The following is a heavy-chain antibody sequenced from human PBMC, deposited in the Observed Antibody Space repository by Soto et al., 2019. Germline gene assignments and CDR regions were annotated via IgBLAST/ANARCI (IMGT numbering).Heavy chain of an antibody. D-gene: IGHD2-2*01. Sequence: SETLSLTCAVYGGSFSGYYWSWIRQPPGKGLEWIGEINHSGSTNYNPSLKSRVTISVDTSKNQFSLKLSSVTAADTAVYYCARGVGYCSSTSCYLKRVSYFDYWGQGTLVTVSS. CDR3: ARGVGYCSSTSCYLKRVSYFDY. J-gene: IGHJ4*02. V-gene: IGHV4-34*01. CDR1: GGSFSGYY. CDR2: INHSGST.